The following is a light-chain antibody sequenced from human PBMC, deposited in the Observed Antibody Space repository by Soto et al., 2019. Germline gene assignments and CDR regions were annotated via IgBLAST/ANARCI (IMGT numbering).Light chain of an antibody. CDR2: DAS. Sequence: EIVLTQSPATLSLSPGERATLSCRASQSVSSYLAWYQQKPGQAPRLLIYDASNRATGIPARFSGSGSGTDFTLTISSLEPEDFAVYYCQQRSNWPPATFCGGTQVEIK. V-gene: IGKV3-11*01. CDR1: QSVSSY. CDR3: QQRSNWPPAT. J-gene: IGKJ4*01.